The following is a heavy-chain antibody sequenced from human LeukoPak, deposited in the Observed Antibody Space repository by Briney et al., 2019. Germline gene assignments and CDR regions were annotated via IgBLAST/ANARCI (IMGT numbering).Heavy chain of an antibody. CDR3: AKDSSGYYLPSYFDY. V-gene: IGHV3-23*01. Sequence: GGSLRLSCVASGFTFSSYAMSWVRQAPGKGLEWVSAISGSGGSTYYADSVKGRFTISRDNSKNTLYLQMNSLRAEDTAVYYCAKDSSGYYLPSYFDYWGQGTLVTVSS. CDR2: ISGSGGST. D-gene: IGHD3-22*01. J-gene: IGHJ4*02. CDR1: GFTFSSYA.